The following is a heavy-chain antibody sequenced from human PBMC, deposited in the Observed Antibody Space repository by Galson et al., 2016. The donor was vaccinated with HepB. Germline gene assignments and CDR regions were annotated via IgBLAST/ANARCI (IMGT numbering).Heavy chain of an antibody. CDR2: ISNDGSKK. CDR1: GFTFSSYG. V-gene: IGHV3-30*18. Sequence: LRLSCAASGFTFSSYGMHWVRQAPGKGLEWVAVISNDGSKKYYEDSVKGRFTISRDSSKNTLYLQMNSLRAEDTAVYYCAKFQKGATGTTWEDFYYGMDVWGQGTTVTVSS. J-gene: IGHJ6*02. CDR3: AKFQKGATGTTWEDFYYGMDV. D-gene: IGHD1-7*01.